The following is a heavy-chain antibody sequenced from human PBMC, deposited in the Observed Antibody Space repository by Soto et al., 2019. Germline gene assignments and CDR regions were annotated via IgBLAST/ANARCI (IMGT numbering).Heavy chain of an antibody. CDR1: GGSFSGYY. D-gene: IGHD1-1*01. CDR3: ARGNELEPNYHYGMDV. J-gene: IGHJ6*02. CDR2: INHSGST. Sequence: PSETLSLTCAVYGGSFSGYYWSWIRQPPGKGLEWIGEINHSGSTNYNPSLKSRVTISVDTSKNQFSLKLSSVTAADTAVYYCARGNELEPNYHYGMDVWGQGTTVTVSS. V-gene: IGHV4-34*01.